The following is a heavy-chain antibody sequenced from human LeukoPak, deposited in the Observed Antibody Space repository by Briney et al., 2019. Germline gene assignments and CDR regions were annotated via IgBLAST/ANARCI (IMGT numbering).Heavy chain of an antibody. Sequence: PSETLSLTCAVSGGSISSSNWWSWVRQPPGKGLEWIGEIYHSGSTNYNPSLKSRVTISVDKSKNQFSLKLSSVTAVDTAVYYCARADGGSSWGYYYYGMDVWGQGTTVTVSS. V-gene: IGHV4-4*02. CDR2: IYHSGST. CDR1: GGSISSSNW. D-gene: IGHD6-13*01. CDR3: ARADGGSSWGYYYYGMDV. J-gene: IGHJ6*02.